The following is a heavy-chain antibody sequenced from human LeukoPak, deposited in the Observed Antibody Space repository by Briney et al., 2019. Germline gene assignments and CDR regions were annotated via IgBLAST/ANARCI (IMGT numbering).Heavy chain of an antibody. CDR1: GGSISSYY. V-gene: IGHV4-59*08. CDR2: IYYSGST. D-gene: IGHD2-15*01. J-gene: IGHJ4*02. Sequence: SETLSLTCTVSGGSISSYYWSWIRQPPGKGLEWIGYIYYSGSTNYNPSLKSRVTISVDTSKNQFSLKLSSVTAADTAVYFCARQYPAGNRLSHIDYWGQGTLVTVSS. CDR3: ARQYPAGNRLSHIDY.